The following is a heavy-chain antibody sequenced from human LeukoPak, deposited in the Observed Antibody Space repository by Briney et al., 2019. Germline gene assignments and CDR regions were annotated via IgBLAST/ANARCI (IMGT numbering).Heavy chain of an antibody. CDR1: GGSISSYY. CDR3: ARHLDYDFWSGYCFDY. V-gene: IGHV4-59*08. CDR2: INYSGST. Sequence: PSETLSLTCTVSGGSISSYYWSWIRQPPGKGLEWIGYINYSGSTKYNPSLKSRVTISVDTSKNQFSLKLSSVTAADTAVYYCARHLDYDFWSGYCFDYWGQGTLVTVSS. D-gene: IGHD3-3*01. J-gene: IGHJ4*02.